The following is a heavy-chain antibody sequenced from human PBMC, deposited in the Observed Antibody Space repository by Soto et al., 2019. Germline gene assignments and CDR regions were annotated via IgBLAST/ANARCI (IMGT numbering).Heavy chain of an antibody. J-gene: IGHJ4*02. D-gene: IGHD3-9*01. CDR3: AREDYDILTGYYSPSYYFDY. Sequence: EASVKVSCKASGYTFTSYYMHWVRQAPGQGLEWMGIINPSGGSTSYAQKFQGRVTMTRDTSTSTVYMELSSLRSEDTAVYYCAREDYDILTGYYSPSYYFDYWGQGTLVTVSS. CDR1: GYTFTSYY. V-gene: IGHV1-46*01. CDR2: INPSGGST.